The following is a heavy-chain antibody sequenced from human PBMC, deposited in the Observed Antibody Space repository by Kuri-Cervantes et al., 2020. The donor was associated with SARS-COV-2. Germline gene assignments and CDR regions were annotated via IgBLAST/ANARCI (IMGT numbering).Heavy chain of an antibody. CDR1: GFTFSSYA. J-gene: IGHJ4*02. Sequence: LSLTCAASGFTFSSYAMHWVRQAPGKGLEWVAVISYDGSNKYYADSVKGRFTISRDNSKNTLYLQMNSLRAEDTAVYYCARDRGIAARPAIFDYWGQGTLVTDSS. CDR3: ARDRGIAARPAIFDY. D-gene: IGHD6-6*01. V-gene: IGHV3-30-3*01. CDR2: ISYDGSNK.